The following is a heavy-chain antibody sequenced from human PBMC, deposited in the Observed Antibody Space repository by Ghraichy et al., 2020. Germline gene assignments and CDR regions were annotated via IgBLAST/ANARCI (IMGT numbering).Heavy chain of an antibody. Sequence: SETLSLTCTVSGGSISSYYWSWIRQPPGKGLEWIGYIYTSGSTNYNPSLKSRVTISVDTSKNQFSLKLSSVTAADTAVYYCASGYDSSGYYYFDYWGQGTLVTVSS. D-gene: IGHD3-22*01. J-gene: IGHJ4*02. V-gene: IGHV4-4*09. CDR3: ASGYDSSGYYYFDY. CDR1: GGSISSYY. CDR2: IYTSGST.